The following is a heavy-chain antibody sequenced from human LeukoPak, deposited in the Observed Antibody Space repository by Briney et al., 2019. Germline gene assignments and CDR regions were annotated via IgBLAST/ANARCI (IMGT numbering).Heavy chain of an antibody. V-gene: IGHV4-59*08. D-gene: IGHD6-19*01. Sequence: SETLSLSCAVSGVSISSYYCSSVRQPPGQQLEWMGYIYDSVITNYNPSPKRRRTISAYTSTHQFSLKPSSLTAAETAVYYCARQDSSGRLSAFVIWGQGTMVTVSS. CDR1: GVSISSYY. J-gene: IGHJ3*02. CDR2: IYDSVIT. CDR3: ARQDSSGRLSAFVI.